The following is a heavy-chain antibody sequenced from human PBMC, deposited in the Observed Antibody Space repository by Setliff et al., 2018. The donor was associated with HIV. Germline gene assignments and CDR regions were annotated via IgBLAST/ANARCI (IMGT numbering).Heavy chain of an antibody. J-gene: IGHJ3*02. CDR1: GYSFTSNW. Sequence: GESLKISCQGSGYSFTSNWIGWVRQMPGKGLEWMGIIHPVDSDTRYSPSFQCQVTISADKSISTAYLQWSSLKASDTAMYYCASRGQYYYDSSGYGRDIWGQGTMVTVSS. CDR3: ASRGQYYYDSSGYGRDI. CDR2: IHPVDSDT. D-gene: IGHD3-22*01. V-gene: IGHV5-51*01.